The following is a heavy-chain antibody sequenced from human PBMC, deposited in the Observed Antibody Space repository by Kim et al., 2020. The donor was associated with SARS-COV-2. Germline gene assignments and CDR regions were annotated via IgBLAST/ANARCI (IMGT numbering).Heavy chain of an antibody. J-gene: IGHJ3*02. V-gene: IGHV4-39*07. Sequence: YYNPSLKSRVTISVDTSKNQFSLKLSSVTAADTAVYYCARVDGYSSTFDIWGQGTMVTVSS. D-gene: IGHD5-18*01. CDR3: ARVDGYSSTFDI.